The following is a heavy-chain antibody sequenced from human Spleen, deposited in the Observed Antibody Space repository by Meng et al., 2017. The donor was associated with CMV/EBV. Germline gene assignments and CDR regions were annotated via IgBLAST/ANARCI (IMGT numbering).Heavy chain of an antibody. Sequence: SCNESGYTFTSYYMHWVRQAPGQGLEWMGIINPSGGSTSYAQKFQGRVTMTRDTSTSTVYMELSSLRSEDTAVYYCARAVRGRYFDYWGQGTLVTVSS. CDR3: ARAVRGRYFDY. CDR2: INPSGGST. CDR1: GYTFTSYY. J-gene: IGHJ4*02. V-gene: IGHV1-46*01.